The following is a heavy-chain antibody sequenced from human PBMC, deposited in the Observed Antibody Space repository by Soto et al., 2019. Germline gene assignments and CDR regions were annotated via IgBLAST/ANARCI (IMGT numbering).Heavy chain of an antibody. CDR2: ISWDGGST. J-gene: IGHJ4*02. CDR1: GFTFDDYT. CDR3: AKFGYGDYFDY. V-gene: IGHV3-43*01. D-gene: IGHD4-17*01. Sequence: EVQLVESGGVVVQPGGSLRLSCAASGFTFDDYTMHWVRQASGKGLEWVSLISWDGGSTYYADSVKGRFTISRDNSKNSLYLQMNSLRTEDTALYYCAKFGYGDYFDYWGQGTLVTVSS.